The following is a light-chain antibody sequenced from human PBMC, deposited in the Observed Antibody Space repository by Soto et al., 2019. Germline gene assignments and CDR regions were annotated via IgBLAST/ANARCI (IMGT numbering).Light chain of an antibody. Sequence: DIVMTQSPAALSVSPGGSATLSCWSSQTVSINLAWYQQKPGQAPRLLIYGASTRAADIPVRFSGSGSGTEFTLTIRNLQSEDLAVYYWLQYNNWPRTFGQGTRVEIK. V-gene: IGKV3-15*01. CDR2: GAS. J-gene: IGKJ1*01. CDR3: LQYNNWPRT. CDR1: QTVSIN.